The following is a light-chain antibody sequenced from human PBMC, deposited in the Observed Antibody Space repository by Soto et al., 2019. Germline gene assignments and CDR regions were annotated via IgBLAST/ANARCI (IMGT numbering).Light chain of an antibody. CDR3: QTGGTGIP. CDR1: SGHRNYA. Sequence: QLVLTQSPSASASLGASVKLTCTLDSGHRNYAIAWHQQQPGKGPRYLMKVNSDGSHNQGDGIPGRFSGSSSGAERYPIISSLQSEDEADYYCQTGGTGIPFGGGTKLTVL. CDR2: VNSDGSH. V-gene: IGLV4-69*02. J-gene: IGLJ3*02.